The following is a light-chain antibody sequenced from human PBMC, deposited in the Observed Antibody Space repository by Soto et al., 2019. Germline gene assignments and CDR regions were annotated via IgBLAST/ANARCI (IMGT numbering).Light chain of an antibody. J-gene: IGKJ1*01. Sequence: DIQMTQSPSSLSASVGDRVTITCRASQIISTYLNWYQQKPGKAPKLLIYAASSLQGGVPARFSDSGSGTDFTLTISSLQPEDFATYDCQQTYSTPWTVGQGTKVEI. CDR2: AAS. V-gene: IGKV1-39*01. CDR3: QQTYSTPWT. CDR1: QIISTY.